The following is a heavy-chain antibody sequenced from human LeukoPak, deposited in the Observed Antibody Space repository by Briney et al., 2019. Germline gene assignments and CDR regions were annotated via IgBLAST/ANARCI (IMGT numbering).Heavy chain of an antibody. V-gene: IGHV3-11*06. Sequence: GGSLRLSCAASGFTFSDYYMSWLRQAPGKGLEWVSYISSNNSYTNYADSVKGRFTISRDNAKNSLYLQMNSLRAEDTAVYYCAGVVTDDHAADYWGQGTLVTVSS. CDR2: ISSNNSYT. CDR1: GFTFSDYY. CDR3: AGVVTDDHAADY. D-gene: IGHD1-14*01. J-gene: IGHJ4*02.